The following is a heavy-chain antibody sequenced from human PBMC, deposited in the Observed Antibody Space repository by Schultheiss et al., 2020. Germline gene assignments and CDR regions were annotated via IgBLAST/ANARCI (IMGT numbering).Heavy chain of an antibody. CDR2: ISGSGSTI. D-gene: IGHD6-13*01. J-gene: IGHJ6*03. V-gene: IGHV3-48*01. CDR1: GFTFSNFA. CDR3: ARTMSSWQLVRHNYYLDV. Sequence: GGSLRLSCVVSGFTFSNFAVNWVRQAPGKGLEWISYISGSGSTIYYADSVQGRFTISRDDSKNTLLLQMNSLRAEDTAVYYCARTMSSWQLVRHNYYLDVWGGGTTVTVSS.